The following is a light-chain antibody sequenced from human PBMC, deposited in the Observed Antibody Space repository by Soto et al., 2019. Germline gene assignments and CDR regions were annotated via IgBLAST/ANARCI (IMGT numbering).Light chain of an antibody. J-gene: IGKJ1*01. CDR3: QHYNSYWT. V-gene: IGKV1-5*03. Sequence: DIQMPQYPSTLSASLGARVTITCRASQSISTWLAWDQQKPGKAPKLLIYKASSLESGVPSSFSGSGSGTEFTLTISSLHPDYFGSYYCQHYNSYWTFGQGTKVDIK. CDR2: KAS. CDR1: QSISTW.